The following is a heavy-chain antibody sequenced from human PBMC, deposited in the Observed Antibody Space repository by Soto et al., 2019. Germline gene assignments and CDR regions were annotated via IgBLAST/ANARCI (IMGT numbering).Heavy chain of an antibody. CDR1: GYTFTSYA. Sequence: ASVKVSCKASGYTFTSYAMHWVRQAPGQRLEWMGWINAGNGNTKYSQKFQGRVTITRDTSASTAYMELSSLRSEDTAVYYCARERSMTTVTTAYYYYYGMEVWGQGTTVTVSS. D-gene: IGHD4-4*01. J-gene: IGHJ6*02. CDR2: INAGNGNT. CDR3: ARERSMTTVTTAYYYYYGMEV. V-gene: IGHV1-3*01.